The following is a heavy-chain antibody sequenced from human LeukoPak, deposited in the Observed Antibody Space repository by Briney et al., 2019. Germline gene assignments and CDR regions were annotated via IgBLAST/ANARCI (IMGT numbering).Heavy chain of an antibody. Sequence: ASVKVSCKASGYTFTNSYIHWVRQAPGQVLEWMGLINPDGGNTNYAQNFQGRVTLTRDTSTSTVYMELSSLRSEDTAVYYCASCNTIFGVVTSNWFDPWGQGTLVTVSS. J-gene: IGHJ5*02. CDR1: GYTFTNSY. CDR3: ASCNTIFGVVTSNWFDP. V-gene: IGHV1-46*01. CDR2: INPDGGNT. D-gene: IGHD3-3*01.